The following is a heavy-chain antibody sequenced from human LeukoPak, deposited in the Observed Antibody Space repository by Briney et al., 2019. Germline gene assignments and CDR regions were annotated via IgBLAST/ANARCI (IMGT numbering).Heavy chain of an antibody. V-gene: IGHV3-23*01. CDR2: ISGSGDRT. CDR3: AKVPQPDYYFDY. J-gene: IGHJ4*02. Sequence: GGSLRLSCSAFGFSFSSYDMSWVRQAPGKGLEWVSSISGSGDRTIYADSVRGRLTISRDKSKNTLYLQMTSLRAEDTAVYYCAKVPQPDYYFDYWGQGSLVTVSS. CDR1: GFSFSSYD.